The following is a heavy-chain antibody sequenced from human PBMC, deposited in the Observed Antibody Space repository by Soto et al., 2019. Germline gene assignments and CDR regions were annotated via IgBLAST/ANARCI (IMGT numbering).Heavy chain of an antibody. CDR1: GYTFTSYG. V-gene: IGHV1-18*04. Sequence: ASVKVSCKASGYTFTSYGITWVRQAPGQPLEWLGWISLYSDGTNYAQKFQGRVSMTTDTSTTTAYMELRSLRSDDTAVYYCARVVPGAEAWFGPWGQGTLVTVSS. D-gene: IGHD2-2*01. J-gene: IGHJ5*02. CDR3: ARVVPGAEAWFGP. CDR2: ISLYSDGT.